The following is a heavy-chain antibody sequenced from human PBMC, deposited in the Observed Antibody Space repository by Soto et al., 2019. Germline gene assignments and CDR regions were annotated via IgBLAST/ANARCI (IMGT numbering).Heavy chain of an antibody. J-gene: IGHJ6*02. CDR3: ARGGSIDV. V-gene: IGHV3-23*01. CDR2: ITSGGST. CDR1: GFTFSNYA. Sequence: EVQLLESGGGLVQPGGSLRLSCAASGFTFSNYAMTWVRQAPGKGLEWVSSITSGGSTYYADSVKGRFTISRDNSKNTLYRQIDSVISEDTAFYVCARGGSIDVWGQGTTVTVSS.